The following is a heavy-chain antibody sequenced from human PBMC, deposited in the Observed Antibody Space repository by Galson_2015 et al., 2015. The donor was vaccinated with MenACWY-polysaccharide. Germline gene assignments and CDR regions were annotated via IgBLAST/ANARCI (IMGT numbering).Heavy chain of an antibody. CDR3: AKGYSSGWTPWDYFDY. Sequence: SLRLSCAASGFTFSSYAMSWVRQAPGKGLEWVSAISGSGGSTYYADSVKGRFTISRDNSKNTLYLQMNSLRAEDTAVYYCAKGYSSGWTPWDYFDYSGQGTLVTVSS. CDR2: ISGSGGST. D-gene: IGHD6-19*01. CDR1: GFTFSSYA. V-gene: IGHV3-23*01. J-gene: IGHJ4*02.